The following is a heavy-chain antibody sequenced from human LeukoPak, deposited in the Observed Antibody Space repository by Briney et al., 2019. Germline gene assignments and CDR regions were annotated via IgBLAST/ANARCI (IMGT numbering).Heavy chain of an antibody. Sequence: GGSLRLSCAASGFTFSSYSMNWVRQAPGKGLEWVSSISSSSSYLYYADSVEGRFTISRDNAKNSLYPQMHSLRAQDTAVYYCARDLRGVVITSEFDYWGQGTLVTVSS. CDR1: GFTFSSYS. CDR3: ARDLRGVVITSEFDY. D-gene: IGHD3-3*01. V-gene: IGHV3-21*01. J-gene: IGHJ4*02. CDR2: ISSSSSYL.